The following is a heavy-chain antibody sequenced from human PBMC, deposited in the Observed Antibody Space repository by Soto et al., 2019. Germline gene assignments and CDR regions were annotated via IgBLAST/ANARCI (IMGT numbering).Heavy chain of an antibody. Sequence: QVQLQESGPGLVKPSQTLSLTCTVSGGSISSGDFFWAWIRQPPGKGLEWIGYVYYSGSTYYNQSLKRRVTTSVDTTKNQFSLNLSSVTAADTAVYYCARDGMTTGTTGSSWGQGTMVTVSS. CDR2: VYYSGST. CDR3: ARDGMTTGTTGSS. D-gene: IGHD4-17*01. CDR1: GGSISSGDFF. J-gene: IGHJ3*01. V-gene: IGHV4-30-4*01.